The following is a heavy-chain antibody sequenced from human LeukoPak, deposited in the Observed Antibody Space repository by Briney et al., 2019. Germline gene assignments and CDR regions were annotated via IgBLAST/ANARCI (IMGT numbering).Heavy chain of an antibody. CDR1: GGSISSYY. CDR3: ARTRAYDSSGYYYGDDAFGI. Sequence: SETLSLTCTVSGGSISSYYWSWIRQPPGKGLEWIGYMFNSGSTNYNPSLKSRVTISVDTSKNQFSLKLSSVTAADTAVYYCARTRAYDSSGYYYGDDAFGIWGQGTMVTVSS. J-gene: IGHJ3*02. D-gene: IGHD3-22*01. CDR2: MFNSGST. V-gene: IGHV4-59*01.